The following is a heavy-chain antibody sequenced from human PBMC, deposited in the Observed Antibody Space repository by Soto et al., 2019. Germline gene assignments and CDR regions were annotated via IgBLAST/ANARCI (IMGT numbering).Heavy chain of an antibody. Sequence: GXSVKVSCKASGYTFTSYYMHWVRQAPGQGLEWMGIINPSGGSTSYAQKFQGRVTMTRDTSTSTVYMELSSLRSEDTAVYYCASGGAAQYSSSSNWFDHWGQGTLVTVSS. CDR3: ASGGAAQYSSSSNWFDH. J-gene: IGHJ5*02. D-gene: IGHD6-13*01. CDR2: INPSGGST. CDR1: GYTFTSYY. V-gene: IGHV1-46*01.